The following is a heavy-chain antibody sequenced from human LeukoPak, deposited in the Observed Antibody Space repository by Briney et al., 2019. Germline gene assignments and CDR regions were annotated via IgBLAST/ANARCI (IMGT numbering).Heavy chain of an antibody. CDR1: GLTFSSYT. D-gene: IGHD3-22*01. V-gene: IGHV3-21*01. J-gene: IGHJ4*02. Sequence: GGSLRLSWAASGLTFSSYTMSWVRQAPGKGLEWVSSISSSSAYIYYADSVKGRFTISRDNGKNSLYLQMNNLRAEDTAVYYCARGAADITMIVVVIYYFDYWGQGTMVTVSS. CDR2: ISSSSAYI. CDR3: ARGAADITMIVVVIYYFDY.